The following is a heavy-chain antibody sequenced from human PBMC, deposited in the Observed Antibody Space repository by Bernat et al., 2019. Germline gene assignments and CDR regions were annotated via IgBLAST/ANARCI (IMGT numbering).Heavy chain of an antibody. V-gene: IGHV3-23*01. CDR2: IVGSADEI. CDR3: AKDMRPDGVFDLDY. J-gene: IGHJ4*02. Sequence: EVQLLESGGGLVQPGGSLRLSCAASGFTFSVYAMGWVHQAPGKGLEWVSTIVGSADEIWYADSVKGRFTISRDNYKNTLFLQMKSLRADDTAVYYCAKDMRPDGVFDLDYWGQGTLVTVSS. CDR1: GFTFSVYA. D-gene: IGHD5/OR15-5a*01.